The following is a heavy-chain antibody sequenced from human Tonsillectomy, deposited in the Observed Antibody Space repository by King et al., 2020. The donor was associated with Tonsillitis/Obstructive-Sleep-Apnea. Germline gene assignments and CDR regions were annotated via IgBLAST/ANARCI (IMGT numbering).Heavy chain of an antibody. D-gene: IGHD2-2*02. J-gene: IGHJ3*02. V-gene: IGHV3-64D*06. CDR3: MKGGYCSNTNCYSAFDI. Sequence: VQLVESGGGLVQPGGSLRLSCSASGFTFSSYAMHWVRQAPGKGLEYVSVISSNGGSTYYADSVKGRFTISRDNSKNTLYLQVSSLRAEDTAVYYCMKGGYCSNTNCYSAFDIWGQGTMVTVSS. CDR1: GFTFSSYA. CDR2: ISSNGGST.